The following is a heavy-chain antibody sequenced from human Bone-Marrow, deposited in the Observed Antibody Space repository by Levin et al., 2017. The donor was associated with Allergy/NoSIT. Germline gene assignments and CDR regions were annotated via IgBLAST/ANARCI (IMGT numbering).Heavy chain of an antibody. D-gene: IGHD3-9*01. V-gene: IGHV1-69*13. J-gene: IGHJ6*02. CDR1: GGTFSSYA. Sequence: SVKVSCKASGGTFSSYAISWVRQAPGQGLEWMGGIIPIFGTANYAQKFQGRVTITADESTSTAYMELSSLRSEDTAVYYCARDRDDILTGYKYYYGMDVWGQGTTVTVSS. CDR3: ARDRDDILTGYKYYYGMDV. CDR2: IIPIFGTA.